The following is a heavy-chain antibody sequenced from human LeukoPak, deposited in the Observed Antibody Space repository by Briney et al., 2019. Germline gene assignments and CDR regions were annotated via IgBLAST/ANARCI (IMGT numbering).Heavy chain of an antibody. D-gene: IGHD4-23*01. CDR3: ARGLGYGGNFYDY. J-gene: IGHJ4*02. V-gene: IGHV4-59*12. CDR2: IYYSGST. Sequence: SETLSLTCTVSGGSISSYYWSWIRQPPGKGLEWIGYIYYSGSTNYNPSLKSRVTISVDTSKNQFSLKLSSVTAADTAVYYCARGLGYGGNFYDYWGQGTLVTVSS. CDR1: GGSISSYY.